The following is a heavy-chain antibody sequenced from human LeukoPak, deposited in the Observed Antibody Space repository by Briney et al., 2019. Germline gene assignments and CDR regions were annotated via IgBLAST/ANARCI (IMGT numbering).Heavy chain of an antibody. Sequence: GASVTVSCKASGYTFTIYYMHWVRQAPGQGLEWMGIINPSGGSTSYPQKFQGRVTMTRDTSTSTVYMELSSLRSEDTAVYYCARAIAVAGTWFDHWGQGTLVPLPS. D-gene: IGHD6-19*01. CDR2: INPSGGST. V-gene: IGHV1-46*01. CDR1: GYTFTIYY. J-gene: IGHJ5*02. CDR3: ARAIAVAGTWFDH.